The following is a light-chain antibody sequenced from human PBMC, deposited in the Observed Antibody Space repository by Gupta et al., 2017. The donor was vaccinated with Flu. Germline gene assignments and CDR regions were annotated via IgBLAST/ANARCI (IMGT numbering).Light chain of an antibody. J-gene: IGKJ5*01. CDR3: QHQKNGRAATT. V-gene: IGKV3-11*01. Sequence: EIVLTQSPATLSLSPGERATLLCRARQSVIGYLSWYQQKPGQALRLLIYDASSTATDIPARCSGSGGGTEINFTITSRGLEDYAVYYCQHQKNGRAATTFGQGTQLDIK. CDR1: QSVIGY. CDR2: DAS.